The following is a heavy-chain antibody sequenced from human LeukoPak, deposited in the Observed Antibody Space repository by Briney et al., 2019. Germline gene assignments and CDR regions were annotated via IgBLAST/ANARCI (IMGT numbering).Heavy chain of an antibody. D-gene: IGHD6-13*01. CDR3: VRAGSSSLSHFDY. CDR2: TYYRSKWSN. CDR1: GDSVSSNSAA. J-gene: IGHJ4*02. V-gene: IGHV6-1*01. Sequence: SQTLSLTCVISGDSVSSNSAAWNWIRQSPSRGLEWLGRTYYRSKWSNDYAVSVKSRITINPDTSKNQFSLQLNSVTPEDTAVYYCVRAGSSSLSHFDYWGQGTLDTVSS.